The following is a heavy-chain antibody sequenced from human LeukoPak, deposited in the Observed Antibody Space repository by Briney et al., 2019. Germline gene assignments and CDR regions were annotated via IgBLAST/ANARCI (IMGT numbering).Heavy chain of an antibody. V-gene: IGHV3-15*01. CDR3: TTVSHFYL. D-gene: IGHD2/OR15-2a*01. J-gene: IGHJ4*02. CDR1: GFRFREAW. CDR2: IQEVGTT. Sequence: SLRLSCATYGFRFREAWLSWVRPPPGKGLEWIDRIQEVGTTDYAAPVKGRFTVSRDDSKATLYLQMNSLKTEDTGIYYCTTVSHFYLGGQGTLVIVSS.